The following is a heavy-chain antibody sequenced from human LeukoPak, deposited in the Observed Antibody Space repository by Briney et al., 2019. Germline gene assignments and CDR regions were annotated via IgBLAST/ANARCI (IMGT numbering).Heavy chain of an antibody. CDR2: ISSSSSYI. J-gene: IGHJ5*02. CDR3: AKDLDNWNLVNWFDL. D-gene: IGHD1-7*01. CDR1: GFTFSSYS. Sequence: GGSLRLSCAASGFTFSSYSMNWVRQAAGKGLEWVSSISSSSSYIYYADSVKGRFTISRDNAKNSLYLQMNSLRAEDTAVYYCAKDLDNWNLVNWFDLWGQGTLVTVSS. V-gene: IGHV3-21*04.